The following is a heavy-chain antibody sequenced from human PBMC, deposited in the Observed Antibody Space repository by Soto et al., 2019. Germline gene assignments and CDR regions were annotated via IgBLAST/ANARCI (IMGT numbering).Heavy chain of an antibody. CDR1: GFTFSSFG. CDR3: AKGGSRAGMDV. Sequence: QTGGSLRLSCAASGFTFSSFGMHWVRQAPGKGLEWVAILSKDVINGDYADSVQGRFTISRDNSKNTLYLQMNSLRPEDAAVYYCAKGGSRAGMDVWGQGTSVTVSS. V-gene: IGHV3-30*18. CDR2: LSKDVING. J-gene: IGHJ6*02. D-gene: IGHD1-26*01.